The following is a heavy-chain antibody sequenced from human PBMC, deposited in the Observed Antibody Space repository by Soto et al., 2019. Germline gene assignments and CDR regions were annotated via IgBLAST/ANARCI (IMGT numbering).Heavy chain of an antibody. CDR1: AYTFIRYE. CDR3: ARGGYYDKVWGKMNYYGLDV. J-gene: IGHJ6*01. D-gene: IGHD3-16*01. CDR2: ISAYNDYT. V-gene: IGHV1-18*01. Sequence: VRLVQSAAEVKKPGASVKVSCKASAYTFIRYESTWVRQAPGQGLEWMGWISAYNDYTNYAQKLQGRVTMTTDTSTSTVYMELRSLRSDDTAVYYCARGGYYDKVWGKMNYYGLDVW.